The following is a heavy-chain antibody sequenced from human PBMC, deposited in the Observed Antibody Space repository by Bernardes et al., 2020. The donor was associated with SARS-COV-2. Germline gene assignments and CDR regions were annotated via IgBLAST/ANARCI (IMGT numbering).Heavy chain of an antibody. Sequence: SETLSLTCAVYGGSFSSFYWNWIRQPPGKGLEWIGEINHSGGSNYNPSLKSRVTLSVDTTNNQVSLRLRSVTAADTAVYYCARSRALDVWGQGTAVTVSS. D-gene: IGHD1-26*01. CDR1: GGSFSSFY. CDR2: INHSGGS. J-gene: IGHJ6*02. CDR3: ARSRALDV. V-gene: IGHV4-34*01.